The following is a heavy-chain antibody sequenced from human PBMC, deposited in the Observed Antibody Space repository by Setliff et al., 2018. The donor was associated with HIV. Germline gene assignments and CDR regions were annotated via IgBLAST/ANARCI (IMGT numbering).Heavy chain of an antibody. J-gene: IGHJ4*02. D-gene: IGHD3-10*01. CDR3: NMGHYRKSSE. V-gene: IGHV3-7*03. CDR1: GFTFSDFW. CDR2: IKADESEK. Sequence: GGSLRLSCAASGFTFSDFWMYWVRQAPGKGPEWVANIKADESEKYYVDSVKGRFTISRDNTKYTLFLQMDRLRVEDTAVYYCNMGHYRKSSEWGRGTLVTVS.